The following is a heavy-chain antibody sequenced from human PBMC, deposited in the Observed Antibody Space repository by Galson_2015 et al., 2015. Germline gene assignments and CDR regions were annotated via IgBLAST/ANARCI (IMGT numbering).Heavy chain of an antibody. J-gene: IGHJ3*02. CDR2: IKSKTDGGTT. CDR1: GFTFSNAW. V-gene: IGHV3-15*01. D-gene: IGHD2-2*02. CDR3: TTDDAYPKPFHT. Sequence: SLRLSCAASGFTFSNAWMSWVRQAPGKGLEWVGRIKSKTDGGTTDYAAPVKGRFTISRDDSKNTLYLQMNSLKTADTAVYYCTTDDAYPKPFHTSGKGTMVTVSS.